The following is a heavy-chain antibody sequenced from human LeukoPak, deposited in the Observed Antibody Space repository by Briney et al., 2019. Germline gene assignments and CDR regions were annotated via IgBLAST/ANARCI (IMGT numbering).Heavy chain of an antibody. Sequence: SETLSLTCAVSGYSFSSGYYWGWIRQPPGKGLEWIGSIYHSGSTHYNPSLKSRVTMSVDTSKNQFSLKLSSVTAADTAVYYCARNRTSSYSDYWGQGTLVTVSS. CDR2: IYHSGST. CDR3: ARNRTSSYSDY. V-gene: IGHV4-38-2*01. D-gene: IGHD2-2*01. CDR1: GYSFSSGYY. J-gene: IGHJ4*02.